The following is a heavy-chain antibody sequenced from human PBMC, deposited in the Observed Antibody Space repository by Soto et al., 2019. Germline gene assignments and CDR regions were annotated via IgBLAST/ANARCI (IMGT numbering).Heavy chain of an antibody. V-gene: IGHV4-59*08. D-gene: IGHD3-10*01. CDR2: IYYSGST. Sequence: SETLSLTCTVSGGSISSYYWSWIRQPPGKGLEWIGYIYYSGSTNYNPSLKSRVTISVDTSKNQFSLKLSSVTAADTAVYYCARRRLWFGEFHAFDIWGQGTMVTVSS. CDR1: GGSISSYY. CDR3: ARRRLWFGEFHAFDI. J-gene: IGHJ3*02.